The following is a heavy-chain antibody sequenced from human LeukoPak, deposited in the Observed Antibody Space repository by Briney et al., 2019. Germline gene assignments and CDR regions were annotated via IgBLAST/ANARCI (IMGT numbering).Heavy chain of an antibody. CDR1: GYSFTSYW. CDR3: ARRRYSGIAAAGTGAFDI. Sequence: GESLKFSSKGSGYSFTSYWIGWVRQMPRKGLEWVGIIYPGHSGTRYSTSFQSQVTLSADKSISTAYLQWSSLKASDTAMYYCARRRYSGIAAAGTGAFDIWGQGTMVTVSS. D-gene: IGHD6-13*01. J-gene: IGHJ3*02. V-gene: IGHV5-51*01. CDR2: IYPGHSGT.